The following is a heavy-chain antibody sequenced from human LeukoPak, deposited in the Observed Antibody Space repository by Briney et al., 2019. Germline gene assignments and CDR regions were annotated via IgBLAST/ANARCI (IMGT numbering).Heavy chain of an antibody. Sequence: ASVKVSCKASGYTFTSYGISWVRQAPGQGLEWMGGIIPIFGTANYAQKFQGRVTITADESTSTAYMELSSLRSEDTAVYYCARDESPVRDWFDPWGQGTLVTVSS. CDR1: GYTFTSYG. V-gene: IGHV1-69*13. J-gene: IGHJ5*02. D-gene: IGHD3-16*01. CDR3: ARDESPVRDWFDP. CDR2: IIPIFGTA.